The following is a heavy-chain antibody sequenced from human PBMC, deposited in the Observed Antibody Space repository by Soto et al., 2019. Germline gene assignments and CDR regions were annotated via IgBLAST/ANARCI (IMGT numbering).Heavy chain of an antibody. CDR2: ISTYNGNT. Sequence: SVKVSCKASGYTITSYDISWVRQAPGQGIERKRWISTYNGNTNYAQKLQGRVTVTTDTSTSTAYLELRSLRSDDTAVYYCARGFRVAATRWWFDPWGQGTLVTVSS. CDR3: ARGFRVAATRWWFDP. J-gene: IGHJ5*02. V-gene: IGHV1-18*01. CDR1: GYTITSYD. D-gene: IGHD2-15*01.